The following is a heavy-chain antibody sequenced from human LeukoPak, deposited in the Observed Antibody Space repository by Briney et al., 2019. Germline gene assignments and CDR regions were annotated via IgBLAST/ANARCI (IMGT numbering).Heavy chain of an antibody. J-gene: IGHJ4*02. CDR3: AKGGVYSGSYWGPDY. CDR2: ISGSGGST. V-gene: IGHV3-23*01. Sequence: GGSLRLSCAASGFTFSIYAMSWVRQAPGKGLEWVSAISGSGGSTYYADSVKGRFTISRDNSKNTLYLQMNSLRAEDTAVYYCAKGGVYSGSYWGPDYWGQGTLVTVSS. D-gene: IGHD1-26*01. CDR1: GFTFSIYA.